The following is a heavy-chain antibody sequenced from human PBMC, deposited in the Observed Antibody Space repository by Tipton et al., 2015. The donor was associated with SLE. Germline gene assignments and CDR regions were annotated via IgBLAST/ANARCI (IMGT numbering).Heavy chain of an antibody. CDR1: GFTFSSYG. Sequence: QVQLVQSGGGVVQPGGSLRLSCAASGFTFSSYGMHWVRQAPGKGLEWVAVISYDGSNKYYADSVKGRFTISRDNSKNTLYLQMNSLRAEDTAVYYCARGASGSYYNPIFDYWGQGTLVTVSS. D-gene: IGHD3-10*01. V-gene: IGHV3-33*05. CDR2: ISYDGSNK. CDR3: ARGASGSYYNPIFDY. J-gene: IGHJ4*02.